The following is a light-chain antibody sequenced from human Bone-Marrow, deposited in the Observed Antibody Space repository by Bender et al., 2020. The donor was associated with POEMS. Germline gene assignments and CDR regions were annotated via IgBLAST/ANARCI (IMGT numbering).Light chain of an antibody. CDR1: SSDVGAYNS. CDR2: GVN. V-gene: IGLV2-14*03. Sequence: QSALTQPASVSGSPEQSITISCTGTSSDVGAYNSVSWYQHHPGKAPKLLIYGVNNRPSGVSHRFSGSSSGNSASLTISALQAADEADYHCCSYEPSSTFALFGGGTQLTVL. CDR3: CSYEPSSTFAL. J-gene: IGLJ7*01.